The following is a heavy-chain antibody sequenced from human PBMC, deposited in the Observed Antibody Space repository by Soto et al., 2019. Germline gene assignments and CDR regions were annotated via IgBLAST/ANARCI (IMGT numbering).Heavy chain of an antibody. CDR3: ARVGGSRHMDWYFDL. V-gene: IGHV1-2*02. CDR1: GYTFAGYY. Sequence: ASVKVSCKASGYTFAGYYMHWVRQAPGQGLEWMGWINPNSGGTNCAQKFQGRVTMTRDTSISTAYMELSRLRSDDTAVYYCARVGGSRHMDWYFDLWGRGTLVTVS. J-gene: IGHJ2*01. D-gene: IGHD1-26*01. CDR2: INPNSGGT.